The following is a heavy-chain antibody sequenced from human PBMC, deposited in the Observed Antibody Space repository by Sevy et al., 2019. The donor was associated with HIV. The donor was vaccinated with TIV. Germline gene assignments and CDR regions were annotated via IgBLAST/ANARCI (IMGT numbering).Heavy chain of an antibody. D-gene: IGHD3-10*01. J-gene: IGHJ6*02. CDR1: EFRLSNYA. CDR3: AKDASRVTMVQGTMDV. Sequence: GGSLRLSCVASEFRLSNYAMNWVRQAPGKGLEWVSGISGSGGSSYYADSVKGRFTISRDNSKNTLYLQMNSLRAEDTAVYYCAKDASRVTMVQGTMDVWGQGTTVTVSS. V-gene: IGHV3-23*01. CDR2: ISGSGGSS.